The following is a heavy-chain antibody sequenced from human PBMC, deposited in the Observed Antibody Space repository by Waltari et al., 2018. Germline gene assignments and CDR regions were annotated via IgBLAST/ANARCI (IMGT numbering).Heavy chain of an antibody. CDR1: GGSISSSSYY. Sequence: QLQLQESGPGLVKPSETLSLTCTVSGGSISSSSYYWGWIRQPPGKGLEWIGSIYYSGSTYYNPSLKSRVTISVDTSKNQFSLKLSSVTAADTAVYYCARFKVSCTGGVCSNYFDYWGQGTLVTVSS. J-gene: IGHJ4*02. V-gene: IGHV4-39*07. CDR2: IYYSGST. D-gene: IGHD2-8*02. CDR3: ARFKVSCTGGVCSNYFDY.